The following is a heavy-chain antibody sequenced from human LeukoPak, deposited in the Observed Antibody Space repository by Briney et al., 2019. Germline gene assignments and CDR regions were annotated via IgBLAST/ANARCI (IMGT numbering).Heavy chain of an antibody. J-gene: IGHJ4*02. D-gene: IGHD3-16*01. Sequence: ASVKVSCKASGYTFTGYYMHWVRQAPGQGLEWMGWINPNSGGTNYAQKFQGRVTMTRDTSISTAYMELSRLRSEDTAVYYCARDPGIMITFGGVTSYFDYWGQGTLVTVSS. CDR2: INPNSGGT. CDR1: GYTFTGYY. CDR3: ARDPGIMITFGGVTSYFDY. V-gene: IGHV1-2*02.